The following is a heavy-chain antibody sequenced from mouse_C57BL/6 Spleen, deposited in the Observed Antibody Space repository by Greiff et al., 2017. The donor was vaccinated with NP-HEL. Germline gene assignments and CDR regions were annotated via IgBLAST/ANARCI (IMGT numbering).Heavy chain of an antibody. CDR2: LNPSSGYT. J-gene: IGHJ4*01. Sequence: QVQLQQSGAELAPPGASVKLSCKASGYTFTSYWMHWVQQRPGPGLDWIGSLNPSSGYTKYNQKFKDKATLTADKSSSTAYMQLSSLTYEDSAVYYCARAYYSNYDYAMDYWGQGTSVTVSS. D-gene: IGHD2-5*01. CDR1: GYTFTSYW. V-gene: IGHV1-7*01. CDR3: ARAYYSNYDYAMDY.